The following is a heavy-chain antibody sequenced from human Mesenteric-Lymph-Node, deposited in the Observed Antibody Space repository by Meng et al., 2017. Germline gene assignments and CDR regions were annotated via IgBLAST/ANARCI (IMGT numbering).Heavy chain of an antibody. J-gene: IGHJ4*02. D-gene: IGHD6-19*01. CDR2: IIPIFGTA. CDR3: AVPPWAVGPYDC. V-gene: IGHV1-69*05. Sequence: SVKVSCKASGYTFTSYAMHWVRQAPGQGLEWMGGIIPIFGTANYAQKFQGRVTITTDESTSTAYMELSSLRSEDTAVYYCAVPPWAVGPYDCWGQGTLVTVSS. CDR1: GYTFTSYA.